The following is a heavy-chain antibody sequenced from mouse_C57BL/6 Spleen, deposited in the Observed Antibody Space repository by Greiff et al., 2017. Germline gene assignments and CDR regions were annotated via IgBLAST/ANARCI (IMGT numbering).Heavy chain of an antibody. CDR2: FLPGSGST. D-gene: IGHD2-5*01. J-gene: IGHJ1*03. V-gene: IGHV1-9*01. Sequence: QVQLQQSGAELMKPGASVTLSCKATGYTFTGYWIAWVKQRPGHGLEWIGEFLPGSGSTTDNEKFKGKATFTADTSSNTAYMQLSSLTTEDSAIYYCSVWRGDSNYWYFDVWGTGTTVTVSS. CDR1: GYTFTGYW. CDR3: SVWRGDSNYWYFDV.